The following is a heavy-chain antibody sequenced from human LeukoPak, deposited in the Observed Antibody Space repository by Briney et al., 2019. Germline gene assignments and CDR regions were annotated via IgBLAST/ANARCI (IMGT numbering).Heavy chain of an antibody. J-gene: IGHJ4*02. CDR3: AKDRYCSSTSCYLSDY. V-gene: IGHV3-23*01. Sequence: GGSLRLSCAASGFTFSNYGMSWVRQAPGKGLEWVSAISGSGGSTYYADSVKGRFTISRDNSKNTLYLQMNSLRAEDTAVYYCAKDRYCSSTSCYLSDYWGQGTLVTVSS. CDR2: ISGSGGST. D-gene: IGHD2-2*01. CDR1: GFTFSNYG.